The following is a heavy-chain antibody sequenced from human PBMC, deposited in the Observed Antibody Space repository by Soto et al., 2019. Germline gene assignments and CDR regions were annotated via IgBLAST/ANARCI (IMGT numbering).Heavy chain of an antibody. CDR1: GYSFTSYW. D-gene: IGHD3-3*01. J-gene: IGHJ6*02. Sequence: PGESLKISCKGSGYSFTSYWIGWVRQMPGKGLEWMGIIYPGDSDTRYSPSFQGQVTISADKSISTAYLQWSSLKASDTAMYYCARLQRSGYHSYYYYGMDVWGQGTTVTVSS. CDR3: ARLQRSGYHSYYYYGMDV. CDR2: IYPGDSDT. V-gene: IGHV5-51*01.